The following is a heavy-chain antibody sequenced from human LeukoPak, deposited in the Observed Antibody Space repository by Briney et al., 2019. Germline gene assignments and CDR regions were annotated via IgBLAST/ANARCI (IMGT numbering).Heavy chain of an antibody. CDR1: GFPFNTYV. D-gene: IGHD6-19*01. CDR3: AREASSGWSDY. V-gene: IGHV3-23*01. CDR2: INGGGSNT. J-gene: IGHJ4*02. Sequence: GGSLRLSCAASGFPFNTYVMSWVRQAPGKGLEWVSAINGGGSNTYYADSVKGRFTISRDNAKNSLYLQMNSLRAEDTAVYYCAREASSGWSDYWGQGTLVTVSS.